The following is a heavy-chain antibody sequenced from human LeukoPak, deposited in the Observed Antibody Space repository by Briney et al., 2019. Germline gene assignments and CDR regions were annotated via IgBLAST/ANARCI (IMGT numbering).Heavy chain of an antibody. J-gene: IGHJ4*02. Sequence: GGSLRLSCAASGFTFSSYAMSWVRQAPGKGLEWVSAISGGGGSTYYADSVKGRFTISRDNSKNTLYLQMNSLRAEDTAVYYCAKLSRPIVGATTGYWGQGTLVTVSS. CDR3: AKLSRPIVGATTGY. V-gene: IGHV3-23*01. CDR2: ISGGGGST. CDR1: GFTFSSYA. D-gene: IGHD1-26*01.